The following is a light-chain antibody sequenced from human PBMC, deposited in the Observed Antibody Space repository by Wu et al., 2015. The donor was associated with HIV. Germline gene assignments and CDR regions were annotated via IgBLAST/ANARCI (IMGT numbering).Light chain of an antibody. Sequence: EIVMTQSPATLSVSPGERATLSCRASQSVSSNLAWYQQKPGQAPRLLIYGASTRATGIPARFSGSGSGTEFTLTISSLQSEDSAVYYCQQRGNWPPYTFGQGTKVEIK. CDR1: QSVSSN. CDR2: GAS. V-gene: IGKV3D-15*01. J-gene: IGKJ2*01. CDR3: QQRGNWPPYT.